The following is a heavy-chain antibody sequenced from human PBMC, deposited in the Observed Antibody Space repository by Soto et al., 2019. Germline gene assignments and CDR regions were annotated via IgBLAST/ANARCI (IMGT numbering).Heavy chain of an antibody. CDR3: ARSPYCGGGCYYAHDY. V-gene: IGHV3-33*01. J-gene: IGHJ4*02. CDR2: IWYDGSNK. CDR1: GFTFSSYG. D-gene: IGHD2-21*02. Sequence: QVQLVESGGGVVQPGRSLRLSCAASGFTFSSYGMHWVRQAPGKGLEWVAVIWYDGSNKYYADSVKGRFTISRDNSKNTRDRQMNSRRAEDTAVYYCARSPYCGGGCYYAHDYWGQGTLVTVSS.